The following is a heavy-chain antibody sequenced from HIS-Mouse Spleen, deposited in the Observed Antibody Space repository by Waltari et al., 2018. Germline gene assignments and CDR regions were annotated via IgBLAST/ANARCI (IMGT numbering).Heavy chain of an antibody. J-gene: IGHJ2*01. V-gene: IGHV4-39*07. CDR2: IYYSGST. CDR3: AREIPYSSSWYDWYFDL. CDR1: AGSISSRSYY. Sequence: QLQLQESGPGLVKPSATLSLTCTVSAGSISSRSYYWGWLRQPPGKGLEWFGSIYYSGSTYYNPSLKSRVTISVDTSKNQFSLKLSSVTAADTAVYYCAREIPYSSSWYDWYFDLWGRGTLVTVSS. D-gene: IGHD6-13*01.